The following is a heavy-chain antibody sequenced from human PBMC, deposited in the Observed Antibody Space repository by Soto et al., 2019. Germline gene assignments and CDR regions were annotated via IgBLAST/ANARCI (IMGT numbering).Heavy chain of an antibody. CDR2: IIPIFGTA. J-gene: IGHJ4*02. CDR3: AREGGYWSGGSCYPYGYY. CDR1: GGTFSSYA. Sequence: QVQLVQSGAEVKKPGSSVKVSCKASGGTFSSYAISWVRQAPGQGLEWMGGIIPIFGTANYAQKFQGRVTITADESTSTAYMELSSLRSEDTAVYYCAREGGYWSGGSCYPYGYYWGQGTLVTVSS. D-gene: IGHD2-15*01. V-gene: IGHV1-69*01.